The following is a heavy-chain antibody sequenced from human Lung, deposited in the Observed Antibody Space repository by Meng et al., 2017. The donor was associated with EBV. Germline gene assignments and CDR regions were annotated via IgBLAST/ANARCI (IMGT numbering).Heavy chain of an antibody. J-gene: IGHJ4*02. Sequence: EGPLVESGGGLIQPGGSLRLSCAAFGFTVSTNYMTWVRQAPGKGLEWLSVIYSGGSKQYAESVKGRFTISKDNSKNTLYLQMNNLRAEDTAVYYCARDGDYIPFENWGQGTLVTVSS. CDR2: IYSGGSK. CDR1: GFTVSTNY. CDR3: ARDGDYIPFEN. D-gene: IGHD4-17*01. V-gene: IGHV3-53*01.